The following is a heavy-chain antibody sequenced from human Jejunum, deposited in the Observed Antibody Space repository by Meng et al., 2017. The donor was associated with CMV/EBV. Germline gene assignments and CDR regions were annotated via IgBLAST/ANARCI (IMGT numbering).Heavy chain of an antibody. Sequence: FSSYGITWVRQAPGQRLEWMGWISVYNGQTNYARNFQDRVTMTADTSTSTVYMELRSLKFDDTAVYYCARGVNDLWSAYCFFLGYWGQGTRVTVSS. CDR3: ARGVNDLWSAYCFFLGY. CDR1: FSSYG. V-gene: IGHV1-18*01. D-gene: IGHD3-3*01. J-gene: IGHJ4*02. CDR2: ISVYNGQT.